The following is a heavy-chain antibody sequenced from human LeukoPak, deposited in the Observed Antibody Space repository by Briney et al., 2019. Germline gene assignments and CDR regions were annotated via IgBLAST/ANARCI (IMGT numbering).Heavy chain of an antibody. V-gene: IGHV4-38-2*02. Sequence: SETLSLTCTVSGYSISSGYYWGWIRQPPGKGLEWTGSIDHSGSTYYNPSLKSRITISVDTSKNQFSLKLSSVTAADTAVYYCAREGPQTGGYYYDSSGYPHPFDYWGQGTLVTVSS. CDR1: GYSISSGYY. D-gene: IGHD3-22*01. CDR3: AREGPQTGGYYYDSSGYPHPFDY. J-gene: IGHJ4*02. CDR2: IDHSGST.